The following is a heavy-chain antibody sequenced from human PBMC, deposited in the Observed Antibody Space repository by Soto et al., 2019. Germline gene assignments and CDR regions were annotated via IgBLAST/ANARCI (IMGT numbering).Heavy chain of an antibody. CDR1: GFTFSSYA. D-gene: IGHD1-26*01. V-gene: IGHV3-30-3*01. Sequence: GGSLRLSCAASGFTFSSYAMHWVRQAPGKGLEWVAVISYDGSNKYYADSVKGRFTTSRDNSKNTLYLQMNSLRAEDTAVYYCAREEGAHNPTYYFDYWGQGTLVTVSS. CDR2: ISYDGSNK. CDR3: AREEGAHNPTYYFDY. J-gene: IGHJ4*02.